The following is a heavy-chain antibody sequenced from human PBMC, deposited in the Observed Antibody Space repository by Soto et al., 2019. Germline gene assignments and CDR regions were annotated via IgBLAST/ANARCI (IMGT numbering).Heavy chain of an antibody. CDR3: AREGGSYDSGGYLIRGAFDI. Sequence: PSATLSRTCSCSGDSISRIDYYWTWIRQHPEKVLEWIWNIYFRWNTYYSPSLESRLTISVDTSKNQFSLKLTSVTAADTAVYYCAREGGSYDSGGYLIRGAFDIWGQGTMVTVSS. V-gene: IGHV4-31*03. D-gene: IGHD3-22*01. CDR1: GDSISRIDYY. CDR2: IYFRWNT. J-gene: IGHJ3*02.